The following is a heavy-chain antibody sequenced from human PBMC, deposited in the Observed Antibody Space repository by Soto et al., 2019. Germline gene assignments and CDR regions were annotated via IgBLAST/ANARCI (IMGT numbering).Heavy chain of an antibody. D-gene: IGHD5-12*01. Sequence: SVKVSCKASGGTFSSYAISWVRPAPGQGLEWMGGIIPIFGTANYAQKFQGRVTITADESTSTAYMELSSLRSEDTAVYDCARAAGGYNPYYFDYWGQGTLVTVSS. CDR2: IIPIFGTA. CDR3: ARAAGGYNPYYFDY. J-gene: IGHJ4*02. V-gene: IGHV1-69*13. CDR1: GGTFSSYA.